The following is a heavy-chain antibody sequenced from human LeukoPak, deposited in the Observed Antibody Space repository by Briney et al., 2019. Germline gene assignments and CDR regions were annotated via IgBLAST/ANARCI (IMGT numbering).Heavy chain of an antibody. CDR2: IYYSGST. V-gene: IGHV4-59*12. CDR1: GGSISSYY. J-gene: IGHJ4*02. D-gene: IGHD1-26*01. CDR3: ATHTVDTNNAWEFDY. Sequence: SETLSLTCTVSGGSISSYYWSWIRQPPGKGLEWIGYIYYSGSTNYNPSLKSRVTISVDRSKNQFSLKLSSVTAADTAVYYCATHTVDTNNAWEFDYWGQGTLVTVSS.